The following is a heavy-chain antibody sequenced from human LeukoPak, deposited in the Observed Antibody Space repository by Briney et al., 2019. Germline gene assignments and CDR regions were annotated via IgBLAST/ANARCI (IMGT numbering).Heavy chain of an antibody. CDR2: INPNSGGT. J-gene: IGHJ4*02. D-gene: IGHD1-26*01. CDR3: VTLGATNFDY. V-gene: IGHV1-2*02. CDR1: GYTFIGYY. Sequence: GASVKVSCKASGYTFIGYYMHWVRQAPGQGLEWMGWINPNSGGTNYPQKFQGRVTLTRDTSISTAYMELSRLRSDDTAVYYCVTLGATNFDYWGQGTLVTVSS.